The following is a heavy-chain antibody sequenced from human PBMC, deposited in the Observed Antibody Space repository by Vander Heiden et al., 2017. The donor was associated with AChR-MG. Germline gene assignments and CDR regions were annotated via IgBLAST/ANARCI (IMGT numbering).Heavy chain of an antibody. CDR3: ARAGDIRVGATN. V-gene: IGHV4-59*01. D-gene: IGHD1-26*01. Sequence: QVQLQESGPGLVKPSETLSLTCTVSGGSISSYYWSWIRQPPGKGLEWIGYIYYSGSTNYNPSLKSRVTISVDTSKNQFSLKLSSVTAADTAVYYCARAGDIRVGATNWGQGALVIVSS. CDR1: GGSISSYY. J-gene: IGHJ4*02. CDR2: IYYSGST.